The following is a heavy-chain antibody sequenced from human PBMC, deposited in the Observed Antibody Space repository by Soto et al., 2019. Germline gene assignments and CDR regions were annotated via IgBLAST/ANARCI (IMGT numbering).Heavy chain of an antibody. CDR3: ARRGYYDILTGYYHVDY. J-gene: IGHJ4*02. V-gene: IGHV3-48*02. Sequence: EVQLVESGGGLVQPGGSLRLSCAASGFTFSSYSMNWVRQAPGKGLEWVSYISSSSSTIYYADSVKGRFTISRDNAKNSLYLQMNILRDEDTAVYYCARRGYYDILTGYYHVDYWGQGTLVTVSS. D-gene: IGHD3-9*01. CDR1: GFTFSSYS. CDR2: ISSSSSTI.